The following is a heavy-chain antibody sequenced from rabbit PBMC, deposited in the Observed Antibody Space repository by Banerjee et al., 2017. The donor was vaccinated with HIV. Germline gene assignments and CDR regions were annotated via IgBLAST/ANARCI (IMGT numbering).Heavy chain of an antibody. Sequence: QSLEESGGDLVKPGASLTLTCKVSGFSFSNGYDMCWVRQAPGKGLDWIACIDAGINSWIWYASWAKDRFTISKTSSTTVTLQMTSLTAADTATYLCARNSGWVMGLDLWGQGTLVTVS. J-gene: IGHJ3*01. CDR3: ARNSGWVMGLDL. V-gene: IGHV1S40*01. D-gene: IGHD4-1*01. CDR2: IDAGINSWI. CDR1: GFSFSNGYD.